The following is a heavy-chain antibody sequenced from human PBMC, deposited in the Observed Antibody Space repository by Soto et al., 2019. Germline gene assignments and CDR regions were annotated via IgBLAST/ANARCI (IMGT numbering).Heavy chain of an antibody. CDR3: ARVPSSSYHYFDY. D-gene: IGHD6-13*01. Sequence: GGSLRLSWAASGFTVSSYYMSWVRQAPGKGLEWVSVIYSAGSADFADSAKGRFTISRDNSKNTLYLQMSSLRAEDTAVYYCARVPSSSYHYFDYWGQGTLVTVSS. CDR2: IYSAGSA. J-gene: IGHJ4*02. V-gene: IGHV3-66*01. CDR1: GFTVSSYY.